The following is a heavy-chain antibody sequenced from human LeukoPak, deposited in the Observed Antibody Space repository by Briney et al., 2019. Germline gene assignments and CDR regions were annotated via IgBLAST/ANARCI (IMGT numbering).Heavy chain of an antibody. J-gene: IGHJ4*02. CDR3: ARRGYSSGWYYFDY. Sequence: SETLSLTCTVSGGSISSSRYYWGWIRQPPGKGLEWIGYIYYSGSTNYNPSLKSRVTISVDTSKNQFSLKLSSVTAADTAVYYCARRGYSSGWYYFDYWGQGTLVTVSS. V-gene: IGHV4-61*05. CDR2: IYYSGST. D-gene: IGHD6-19*01. CDR1: GGSISSSRYY.